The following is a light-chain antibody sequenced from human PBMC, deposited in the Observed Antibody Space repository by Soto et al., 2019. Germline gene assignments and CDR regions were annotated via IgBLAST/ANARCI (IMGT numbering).Light chain of an antibody. J-gene: IGKJ2*01. Sequence: EIVLTQSPGTLSLSPGERATLSCRASQSVSSNYLAWYQHKPGQTPRLLLYGASSRATGIPDRFSGSGSGTDFTLTISRLEPEDFAVYYCQQCDRSPYTFAQGTKLEI. CDR1: QSVSSNY. CDR2: GAS. V-gene: IGKV3-20*01. CDR3: QQCDRSPYT.